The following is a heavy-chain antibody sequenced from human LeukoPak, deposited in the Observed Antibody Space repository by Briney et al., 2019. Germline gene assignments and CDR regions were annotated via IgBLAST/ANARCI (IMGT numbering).Heavy chain of an antibody. CDR3: AKRDYYDSSGYFPLFDY. J-gene: IGHJ4*02. CDR1: GFTFSSYA. V-gene: IGHV3-23*01. D-gene: IGHD3-22*01. CDR2: ISGDAVTI. Sequence: GGSLRLSCAASGFTFSSYAMAWVRQAPGKGLEWVSGISGDAVTIYYADSVKGRFTISRDNSKNTLYLQMSSLRAEDTAVYYCAKRDYYDSSGYFPLFDYWGQGTLVTVS.